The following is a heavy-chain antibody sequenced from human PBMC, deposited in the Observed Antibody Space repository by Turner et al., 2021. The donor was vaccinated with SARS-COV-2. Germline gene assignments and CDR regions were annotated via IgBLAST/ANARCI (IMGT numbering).Heavy chain of an antibody. CDR3: ARHPLNYDFWSGYYYYGMDV. Sequence: QVQLQESGPGLVKPSETLSLTCTVSGGSISSYYWSWIRQPPGKGLEWIGYIYYSGSTNYNPSLKSRVTISVDTSKNQFSRKLSSVTAADTAVYYCARHPLNYDFWSGYYYYGMDVWGQGTTVTVSS. J-gene: IGHJ6*02. CDR2: IYYSGST. D-gene: IGHD3-3*01. CDR1: GGSISSYY. V-gene: IGHV4-59*08.